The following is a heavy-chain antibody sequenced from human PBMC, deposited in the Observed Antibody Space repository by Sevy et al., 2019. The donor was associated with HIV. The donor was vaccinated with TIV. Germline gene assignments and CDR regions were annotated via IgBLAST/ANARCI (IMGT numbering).Heavy chain of an antibody. Sequence: GGCLRLSCAASGFTFSSYAMHWVRQAPGKGLEWVAVISYDGSNKYYADSVKGRFTISRDNSKNTLYLQMNSLRAEDTAVYYCARGYDFWSGSRGYLPYGMDVWGQGTTVTVSS. J-gene: IGHJ6*02. V-gene: IGHV3-30-3*01. CDR2: ISYDGSNK. CDR1: GFTFSSYA. D-gene: IGHD3-3*01. CDR3: ARGYDFWSGSRGYLPYGMDV.